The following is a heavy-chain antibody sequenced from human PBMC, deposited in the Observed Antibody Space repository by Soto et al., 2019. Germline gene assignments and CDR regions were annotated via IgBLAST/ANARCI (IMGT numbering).Heavy chain of an antibody. CDR2: ISSSSSTI. CDR3: ARPFVGAFFDY. V-gene: IGHV3-48*01. CDR1: GFTFSSYS. Sequence: EVQLVESGGGLVQPGGSLRLSCAASGFTFSSYSMKWVRQAPGKGLEWVSYISSSSSTIYYADSVKGRFTISRDNAKNSLYLQMNSLRAEDTAVYYCARPFVGAFFDYWGQGTLVTVSS. J-gene: IGHJ4*02. D-gene: IGHD2-15*01.